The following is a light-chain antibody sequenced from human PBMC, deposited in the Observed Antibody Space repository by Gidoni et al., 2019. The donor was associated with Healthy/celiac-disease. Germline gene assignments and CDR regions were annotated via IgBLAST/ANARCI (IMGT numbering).Light chain of an antibody. V-gene: IGKV1-9*01. CDR3: QQLNSYLYT. CDR2: AAS. Sequence: DIQSTQSPSFLSASVGDRVTITCWASQGISSYLAWYQQKPGKAPKLLIYAASTLQSGVPSRFSGSGSGTEFTLTISSLQPEDFATYYCQQLNSYLYTFGQGTKLEIK. CDR1: QGISSY. J-gene: IGKJ2*01.